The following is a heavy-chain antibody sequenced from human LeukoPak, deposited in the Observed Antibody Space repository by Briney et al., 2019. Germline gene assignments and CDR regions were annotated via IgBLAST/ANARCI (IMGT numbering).Heavy chain of an antibody. D-gene: IGHD3-22*01. CDR3: ASSYYYDSSGYYKFDY. CDR1: GGSISSYY. Sequence: SETLSLTCTVSGGSISSYYWRWIRQPAGKGLEWIGRIYTSGSTNYNPSLKSRVTMSVDTSKNQFSLKLSSVTAADTAVYYCASSYYYDSSGYYKFDYWGQGTLVTVSS. CDR2: IYTSGST. V-gene: IGHV4-4*07. J-gene: IGHJ4*02.